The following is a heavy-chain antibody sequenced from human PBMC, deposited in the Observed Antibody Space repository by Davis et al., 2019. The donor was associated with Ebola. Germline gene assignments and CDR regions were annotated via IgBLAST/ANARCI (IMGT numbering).Heavy chain of an antibody. V-gene: IGHV1-24*01. CDR2: FDPEDGET. Sequence: ASVKVSCKVSGYTLTELSMHWVRQAPGKGLAWMGGFDPEDGETIYAQKFQGRVTMTEDTSTDTAYMELSSLRSEDTAVYYCATAGVAWFRELSFDYWGQGTLVTVSS. D-gene: IGHD3-10*01. CDR3: ATAGVAWFRELSFDY. CDR1: GYTLTELS. J-gene: IGHJ4*02.